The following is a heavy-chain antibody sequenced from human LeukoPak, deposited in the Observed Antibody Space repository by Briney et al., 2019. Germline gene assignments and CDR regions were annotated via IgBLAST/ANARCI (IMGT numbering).Heavy chain of an antibody. Sequence: GGSLRLSCSASGPTLSGYWMHWVRQIPGKGLVWVSRIDSDGSGTSYADSVKGRFTISRDDVKNMLYLQMNSLRVEGTGLYYCSTVEHFWGQGTLVTVSS. J-gene: IGHJ4*02. D-gene: IGHD1/OR15-1a*01. CDR3: STVEHF. V-gene: IGHV3-74*01. CDR1: GPTLSGYW. CDR2: IDSDGSGT.